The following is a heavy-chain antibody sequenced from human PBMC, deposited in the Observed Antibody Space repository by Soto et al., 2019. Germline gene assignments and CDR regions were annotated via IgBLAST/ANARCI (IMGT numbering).Heavy chain of an antibody. CDR2: IYSGAGT. J-gene: IGHJ4*02. CDR1: GFNVSSTS. V-gene: IGHV3-66*01. CDR3: AREGSGSSTSFDY. Sequence: VQLVESGGGLVQPGGSLRLSCAASGFNVSSTSMSWVRQASGKGLEWVSVIYSGAGTHYAGSVKGRFTISRDTSKNTLYLQMNSLRVEETAVYYCAREGSGSSTSFDYWGQGTLVTVSS. D-gene: IGHD2-2*01.